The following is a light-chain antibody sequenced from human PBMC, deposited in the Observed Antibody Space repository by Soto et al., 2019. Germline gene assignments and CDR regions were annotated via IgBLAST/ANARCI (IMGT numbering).Light chain of an antibody. V-gene: IGLV2-14*01. J-gene: IGLJ2*01. Sequence: QSALTQPASVSGSPGQSITISCTGATSDVGAYNYVSWYQQHPGRAPKLIIYEVTDRPSGVSSRFSGSKSGNTASLTISGLQAEDEAYYYCCSFTRTNSLVFGGGTQLTVL. CDR3: CSFTRTNSLV. CDR2: EVT. CDR1: TSDVGAYNY.